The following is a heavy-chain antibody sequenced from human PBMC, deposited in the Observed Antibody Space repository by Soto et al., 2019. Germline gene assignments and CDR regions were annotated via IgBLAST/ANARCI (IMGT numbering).Heavy chain of an antibody. CDR2: LKPATGAT. CDR1: EYTFTYSY. CDR3: ARQSCSSTSCFYDY. V-gene: IGHV1-2*02. D-gene: IGHD2-2*01. J-gene: IGHJ4*02. Sequence: XSVKVSCKTSEYTFTYSYIYWIRQAPGQGLEWMGWLKPATGATDYAQRFQGRVTLTSDTSISTAYMELSRLTSDDTAVFYCARQSCSSTSCFYDYWGQGTLVTVSS.